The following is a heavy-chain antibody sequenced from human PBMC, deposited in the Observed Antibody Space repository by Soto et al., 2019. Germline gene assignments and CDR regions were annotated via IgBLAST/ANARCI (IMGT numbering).Heavy chain of an antibody. CDR3: AKSPRGEMATD. CDR2: INTYNGMT. V-gene: IGHV1-18*01. Sequence: QVQLVQSGGEVKKPGASVTVSCKASGYTFINYHITWVRQAPGQGLEWMAWINTYNGMTDYAQKSQGRVTMTRDTSTSTPYMELRNLGSDDTAVYFCAKSPRGEMATDWGQGTLVTVSS. D-gene: IGHD5-12*01. CDR1: GYTFINYH. J-gene: IGHJ4*02.